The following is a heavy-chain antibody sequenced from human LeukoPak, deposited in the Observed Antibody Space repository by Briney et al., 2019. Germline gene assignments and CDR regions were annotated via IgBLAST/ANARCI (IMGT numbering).Heavy chain of an antibody. CDR2: VHYSGDT. Sequence: SETLSLTCTVSGGSITSYHWAWIRQSPGKGLESIGRVHYSGDTKYNPSLQSRVTMSQDASKKQFSLHLTSVTAADTAVYYCVRVYQWYCDLWGRGTLVTVSS. CDR3: VRVYQWYCDL. CDR1: GGSITSYH. J-gene: IGHJ2*01. D-gene: IGHD2-2*01. V-gene: IGHV4-59*01.